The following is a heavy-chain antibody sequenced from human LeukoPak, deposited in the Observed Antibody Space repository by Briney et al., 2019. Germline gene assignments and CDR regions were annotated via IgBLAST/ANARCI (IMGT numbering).Heavy chain of an antibody. CDR1: GFTVSSNY. CDR2: IYSGGST. D-gene: IGHD3-16*02. J-gene: IGHJ4*02. CDR3: ARGAGIMITFGGVIVTDHFDY. Sequence: GGSLRLSCAASGFTVSSNYMSWVRQAPGKGLERVSVIYSGGSTYYADSVKGRFTISRDNSKNTLYLQMNSLRAEDTAVYYCARGAGIMITFGGVIVTDHFDYWGQGTLVTVSS. V-gene: IGHV3-66*01.